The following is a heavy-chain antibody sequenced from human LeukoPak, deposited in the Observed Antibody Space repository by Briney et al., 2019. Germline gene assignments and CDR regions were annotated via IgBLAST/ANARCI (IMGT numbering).Heavy chain of an antibody. CDR1: GYTFTSYY. CDR3: ARGGGVTIFGVVTDY. CDR2: INPSGGST. Sequence: ASVKVSCKASGYTFTSYYLHWVRQAPGQGLEWMGIINPSGGSTSYAQKFQGRLTMTRDTSTSTVYMELSSLRSEDTAVYYCARGGGVTIFGVVTDYWGQGTLVTVSS. J-gene: IGHJ4*02. V-gene: IGHV1-46*01. D-gene: IGHD3-3*01.